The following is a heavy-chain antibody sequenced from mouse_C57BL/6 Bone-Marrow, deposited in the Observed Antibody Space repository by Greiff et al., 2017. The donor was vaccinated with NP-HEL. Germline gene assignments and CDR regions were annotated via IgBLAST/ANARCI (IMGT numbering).Heavy chain of an antibody. J-gene: IGHJ4*01. CDR3: ARGEYGSTYYYAMDY. Sequence: VQLQQSGPELVKPGASVKISCKASGYTFTDYYMNWVKQSHGKSLEWIGDINPNNGGTSYNQKFKGKATLTVDKSSSTAYMELRSLTSEDSAVYYCARGEYGSTYYYAMDYWGQGTSVTVSS. CDR2: INPNNGGT. V-gene: IGHV1-26*01. CDR1: GYTFTDYY. D-gene: IGHD1-1*01.